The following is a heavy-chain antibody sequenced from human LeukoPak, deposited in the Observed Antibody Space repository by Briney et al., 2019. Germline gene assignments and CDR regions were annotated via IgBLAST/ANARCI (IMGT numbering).Heavy chain of an antibody. CDR1: GLTFSSYG. Sequence: GGSLRLSCAASGLTFSSYGMHWVRQAPGKGLEWVAVISYDGSNEYYADSVKGRFTISRDNSKNTLYPQMNSLRAEDTAVYYCARGSIVATPGADFWGQGTLVTVSS. CDR2: ISYDGSNE. J-gene: IGHJ4*02. CDR3: ARGSIVATPGADF. D-gene: IGHD5-12*01. V-gene: IGHV3-30*19.